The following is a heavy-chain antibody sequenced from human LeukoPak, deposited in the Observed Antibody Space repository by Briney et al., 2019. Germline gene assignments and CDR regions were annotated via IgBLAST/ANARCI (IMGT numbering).Heavy chain of an antibody. CDR2: INSDGSST. D-gene: IGHD3-10*01. CDR1: GFTFTNYW. V-gene: IGHV3-74*01. CDR3: GLSMVRALSPDY. Sequence: GGSLRLSCAGSGFTFTNYWMHWVRQAPGKGLVWVSGINSDGSSTNYADSVKGRFTISRDNAKNTLYLQMDSLRDEDTAVYYCGLSMVRALSPDYWGQGTLVTVSS. J-gene: IGHJ4*02.